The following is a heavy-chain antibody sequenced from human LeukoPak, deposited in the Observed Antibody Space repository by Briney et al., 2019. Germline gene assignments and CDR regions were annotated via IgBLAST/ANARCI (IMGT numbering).Heavy chain of an antibody. CDR1: GFTFSGYG. CDR3: AKDRLLNCRGDCYIFDY. CDR2: ISGGGGTT. Sequence: GGTLRLSCAASGFTFSGYGLSWVRQAPGKGLEWVSAISGGGGTTYYAASVKGRFSISRDNSKNTLYLQVNGLRTEDTAVYYCAKDRLLNCRGDCYIFDYWGQGTVVTVSS. J-gene: IGHJ4*02. V-gene: IGHV3-23*01. D-gene: IGHD2-21*02.